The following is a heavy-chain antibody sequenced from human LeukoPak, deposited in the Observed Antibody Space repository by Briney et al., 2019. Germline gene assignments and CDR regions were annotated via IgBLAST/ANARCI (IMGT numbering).Heavy chain of an antibody. J-gene: IGHJ4*02. CDR2: IYYSGST. CDR3: ARMARAIAPPYYDFWSGYYPYYFDY. V-gene: IGHV4-39*07. Sequence: PSETLFLTCTVSGGSISSSSYYWGWIRQPPGKGLEWIGSIYYSGSTYYNPSLKSRVTISVDTSKNQFSLKLSSVTAADTAVYYCARMARAIAPPYYDFWSGYYPYYFDYWGQGTLVTVSS. CDR1: GGSISSSSYY. D-gene: IGHD3-3*01.